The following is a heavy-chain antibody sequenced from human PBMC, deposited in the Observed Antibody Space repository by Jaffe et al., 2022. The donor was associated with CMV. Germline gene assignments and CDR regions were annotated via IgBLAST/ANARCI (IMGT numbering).Heavy chain of an antibody. D-gene: IGHD6-19*01. V-gene: IGHV5-51*01. CDR2: IYPGDSDT. Sequence: EVQLVQSGAEVKKPGESLKISCKGSGYSFTNYWIGWVRQMPGKGLEWMGIIYPGDSDTRISPPFQGQVTISADKSISTAYLQWSSLKASDTAMYYCASSIRYYSGWYDFDYWGQGTLVTVSS. J-gene: IGHJ4*02. CDR1: GYSFTNYW. CDR3: ASSIRYYSGWYDFDY.